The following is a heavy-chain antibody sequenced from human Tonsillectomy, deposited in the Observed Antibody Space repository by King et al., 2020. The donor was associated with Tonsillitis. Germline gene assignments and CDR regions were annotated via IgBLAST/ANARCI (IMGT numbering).Heavy chain of an antibody. CDR2: IYYSGRT. D-gene: IGHD3-10*01. J-gene: IGHJ4*02. V-gene: IGHV4-31*03. CDR3: ARAIYGSGSYTYYFDY. Sequence: QLQESGPGLVKPSQTLSLTCTVSGGSISSSVYYWSWIRQHPGKGLEWIGYIYYSGRTYYNPSLKSRVTISVDTSKNQFYMKLSSVTAADTAVYYCARAIYGSGSYTYYFDYWGQGTLVTVSS. CDR1: GGSISSSVYY.